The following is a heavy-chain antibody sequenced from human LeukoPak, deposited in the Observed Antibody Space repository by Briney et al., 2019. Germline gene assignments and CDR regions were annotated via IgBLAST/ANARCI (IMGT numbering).Heavy chain of an antibody. J-gene: IGHJ6*03. CDR1: GFTVSGNY. V-gene: IGHV3-53*01. Sequence: GGSLRLSCAVSGFTVSGNYMSWVRQAPGKGLEWVSLIYSGGTTYYADSVKGRFTISRDNSKNTLYLQMNSLRVEDTAVYYCAKDSKIVGPTFKSYHYMDVWGKGTTVTVSS. CDR2: IYSGGTT. D-gene: IGHD1-26*01. CDR3: AKDSKIVGPTFKSYHYMDV.